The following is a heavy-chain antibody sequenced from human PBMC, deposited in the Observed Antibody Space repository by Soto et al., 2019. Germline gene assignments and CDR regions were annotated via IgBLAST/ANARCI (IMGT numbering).Heavy chain of an antibody. Sequence: ASVKVSCKSSGYTFTSYGISWLRQAPGQGLERMGWISAYNGNTNYAQKLQGRFTMTTDTSTSTAYMELRRLRSDATAVYFCAGLKSSGYKNWFVPWGQGTLVTVSS. CDR2: ISAYNGNT. D-gene: IGHD3-22*01. J-gene: IGHJ5*02. V-gene: IGHV1-18*01. CDR3: AGLKSSGYKNWFVP. CDR1: GYTFTSYG.